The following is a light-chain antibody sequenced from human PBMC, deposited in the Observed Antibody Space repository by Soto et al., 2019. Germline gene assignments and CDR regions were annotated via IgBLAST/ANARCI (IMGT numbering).Light chain of an antibody. CDR3: SSYTGDYTLM. V-gene: IGLV2-23*02. CDR1: SGDVGNYDL. Sequence: QSALTQPASVSGSPGQSITISCTGSSGDVGNYDLVSWYQQIPGKAPQLMIFEVSRRPSGVSNRFSGSKSGNTASLTISGLQAEDEAHYHCSSYTGDYTLMFAGGTSSPS. CDR2: EVS. J-gene: IGLJ3*02.